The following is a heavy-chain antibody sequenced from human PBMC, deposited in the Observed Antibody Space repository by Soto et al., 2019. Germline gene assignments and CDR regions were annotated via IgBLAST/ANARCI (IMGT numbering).Heavy chain of an antibody. J-gene: IGHJ4*02. D-gene: IGHD3-10*01. CDR1: GFTFRTYW. Sequence: EVQLVESGGGLVQPGGSLRLSCAASGFTFRTYWMHWVRQPPGKGLVWVSQINSDGSATTYADSVKGRFTISRDNAKNTLYLQMNSLRAEDTAVYSCASHYGDPLGGQGTLVTVSS. V-gene: IGHV3-74*01. CDR2: INSDGSAT. CDR3: ASHYGDPL.